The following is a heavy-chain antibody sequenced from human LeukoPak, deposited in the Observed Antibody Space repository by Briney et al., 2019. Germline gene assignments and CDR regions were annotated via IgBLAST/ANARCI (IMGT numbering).Heavy chain of an antibody. CDR3: ARAGRLWFGESQRLDV. CDR1: GFTFSSYE. V-gene: IGHV3-48*03. J-gene: IGHJ6*03. CDR2: ISSSGSTI. D-gene: IGHD3-10*01. Sequence: PGGSLRLSCAASGFTFSSYEMNWVRQAPGKGLEWVSYISSSGSTIYYADSVKGRFTISRDNAKNSLYLQMNSLRAEDTAVYYCARAGRLWFGESQRLDVWGKGTTVTISS.